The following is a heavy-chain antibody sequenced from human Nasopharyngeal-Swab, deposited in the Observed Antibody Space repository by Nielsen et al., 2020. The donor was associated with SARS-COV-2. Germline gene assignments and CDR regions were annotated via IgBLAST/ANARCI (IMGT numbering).Heavy chain of an antibody. J-gene: IGHJ5*02. D-gene: IGHD3-3*01. Sequence: RQAPGKGLEWIGYIYYSGGANYNLSLKSRVTISVDTSKSQFSLKLNSVTAADTAVYYCAKYAHYDFLSGYHLGWFDPWGQGTLVTVSS. CDR2: IYYSGGA. CDR3: AKYAHYDFLSGYHLGWFDP. V-gene: IGHV4-59*01.